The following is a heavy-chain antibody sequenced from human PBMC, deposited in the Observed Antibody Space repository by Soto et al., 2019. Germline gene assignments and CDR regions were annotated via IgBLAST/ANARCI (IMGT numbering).Heavy chain of an antibody. J-gene: IGHJ6*02. CDR1: GGTVSIGDYF. V-gene: IGHV4-61*08. CDR3: ARSPNYYDYGFDV. D-gene: IGHD3-10*01. CDR2: IYYSGST. Sequence: SETLSLTCTVSGGTVSIGDYFLSWLRQSPGKRLEWIAYIYYSGSTNYNPSLKSRATISVETSKSQVSLTLTSMTAADAALYYCARSPNYYDYGFDVWGQGTAVTFSS.